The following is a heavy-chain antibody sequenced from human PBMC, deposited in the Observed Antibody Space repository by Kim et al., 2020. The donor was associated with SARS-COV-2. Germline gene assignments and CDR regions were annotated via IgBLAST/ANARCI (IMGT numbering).Heavy chain of an antibody. V-gene: IGHV1-18*01. J-gene: IGHJ4*02. D-gene: IGHD5-18*01. CDR3: ARDYSHRPYYFDY. Sequence: YAQKRQGRVTMTTDTSTSTAYMELRSLRSDDTAVYYCARDYSHRPYYFDYWGQGTLVTVSS.